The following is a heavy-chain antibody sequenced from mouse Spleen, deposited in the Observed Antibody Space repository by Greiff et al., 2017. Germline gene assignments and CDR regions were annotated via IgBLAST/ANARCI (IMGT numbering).Heavy chain of an antibody. V-gene: IGHV6-6*01. J-gene: IGHJ1*01. Sequence: EVQVVESGGGLVQPGGSMKLSCAASGFTFSDAWMDWVRQSPEKGLEWVAEIRNKANNHATYYAESVKGRFTISRDDSKSSVYLQMNSLRAEDTGIYYCTLWGPYWYFDVWGAGTTVTVSS. CDR1: GFTFSDAW. D-gene: IGHD4-1*01. CDR2: IRNKANNHAT. CDR3: TLWGPYWYFDV.